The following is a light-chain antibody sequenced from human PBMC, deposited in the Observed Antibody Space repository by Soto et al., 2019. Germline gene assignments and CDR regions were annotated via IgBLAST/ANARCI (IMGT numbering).Light chain of an antibody. V-gene: IGKV3-20*01. CDR1: QSVSSSY. CDR2: DAS. Sequence: EIVLTQSPGTLSLSPGERATLSCRASQSVSSSYLAWYQQKPGQAPRLLIYDASSRATGIPDRFSGSGSGTDFTLTISILEPEDSVLYSCQQYGSSPFTFGPGTKVDIK. J-gene: IGKJ3*01. CDR3: QQYGSSPFT.